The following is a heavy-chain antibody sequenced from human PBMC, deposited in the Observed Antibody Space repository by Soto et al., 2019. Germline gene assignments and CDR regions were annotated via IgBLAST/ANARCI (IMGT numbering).Heavy chain of an antibody. V-gene: IGHV3-11*06. D-gene: IGHD2-15*01. J-gene: IGHJ6*02. CDR3: ARDLSLVRCMDV. CDR1: GFTFSDYY. Sequence: GGSLRLSCAASGFTFSDYYMSWIRQAPGKGLEWVSYISSSSSYTNYADSVKGRFTISRDNAKNSLYLQMNSLRAEDTAVYYCARDLSLVRCMDVWGQGTTVTVSS. CDR2: ISSSSSYT.